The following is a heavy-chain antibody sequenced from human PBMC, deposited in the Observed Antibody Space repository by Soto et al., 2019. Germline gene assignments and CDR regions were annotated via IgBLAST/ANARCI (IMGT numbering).Heavy chain of an antibody. CDR3: ASAAVTGTAGLDF. J-gene: IGHJ4*02. CDR1: GYTFSGFY. V-gene: IGHV1-2*02. Sequence: GASVKVSFKASGYTFSGFYMHWVRQAPGQGLEWMGWINPNSGGTKSAEKFQGRVTMTRDTSISTAYMELSRLTSDDTAVYYCASAAVTGTAGLDFWGQGTQVTV. CDR2: INPNSGGT. D-gene: IGHD6-19*01.